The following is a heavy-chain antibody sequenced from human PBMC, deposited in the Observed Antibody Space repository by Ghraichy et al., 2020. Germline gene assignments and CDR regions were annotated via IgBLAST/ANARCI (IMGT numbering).Heavy chain of an antibody. V-gene: IGHV3-23*01. Sequence: GALRLSCAASGFTFSSYAMSWVRQAPGKGLEWVSAISGSGGSTYYADSVKGRFTISRDNSKNTLYLQMNSLRAEDTAVYYCAKDLGNYDSRWPFDAFDIWGQGTMVTVSS. CDR3: AKDLGNYDSRWPFDAFDI. J-gene: IGHJ3*02. CDR2: ISGSGGST. CDR1: GFTFSSYA. D-gene: IGHD3-22*01.